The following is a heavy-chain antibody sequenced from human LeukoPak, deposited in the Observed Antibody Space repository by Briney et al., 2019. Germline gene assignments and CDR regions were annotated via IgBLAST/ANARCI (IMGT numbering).Heavy chain of an antibody. Sequence: GGALRLSCAASGFTFYDYGMEWGREAPGEGVGGGSGISWNSGSIGYADSVKGRFTISRDNAKNSLYLQMNSLRAEDTALYYCAKSLFSLRGAFDIWGQGTMVTVSS. J-gene: IGHJ3*02. V-gene: IGHV3-9*01. CDR3: AKSLFSLRGAFDI. D-gene: IGHD4-17*01. CDR1: GFTFYDYG. CDR2: ISWNSGSI.